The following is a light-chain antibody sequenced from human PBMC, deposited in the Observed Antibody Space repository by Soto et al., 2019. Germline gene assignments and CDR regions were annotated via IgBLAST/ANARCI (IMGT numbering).Light chain of an antibody. CDR1: QSVSSS. CDR2: GTS. V-gene: IGKV3-15*01. CDR3: QQYNDWPRIT. Sequence: EIVMTQSPATLSVSPGERATLSCRASQSVSSSLAWYQQKPGQAPRLFIYGTSTRATGIPDRFSGSGSGTEFTLTISSLQSEDFAVYYCQQYNDWPRITFGQGTRLEIK. J-gene: IGKJ5*01.